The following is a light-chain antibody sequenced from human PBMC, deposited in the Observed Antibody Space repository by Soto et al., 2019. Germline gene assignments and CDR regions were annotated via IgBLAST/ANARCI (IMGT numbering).Light chain of an antibody. J-gene: IGKJ3*01. CDR1: QSVSSSY. CDR3: QQCGGSPLFS. Sequence: EIVLTQSPATLSLSPGEGATLSCRASQSVSSSYLAWYQQKPGQAPRLLIYDASTRSTGIPDRFRGSGSGTDFTLNISRVEPEDFAVYFCQQCGGSPLFSFGPGTRVDI. CDR2: DAS. V-gene: IGKV3-20*01.